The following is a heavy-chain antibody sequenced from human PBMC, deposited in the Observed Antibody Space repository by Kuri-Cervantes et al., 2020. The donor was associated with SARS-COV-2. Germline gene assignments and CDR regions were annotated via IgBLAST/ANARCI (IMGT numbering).Heavy chain of an antibody. Sequence: GESLKISCAASGFTFSSYAMSWVRQAPGKGLEWVSVISGSGGSTYYADSVKGRFTISRDNSKNTLYLQMNSLRAEDTAVYYCAKGCSSTSCYKVLYYWGQGTLVTVSS. V-gene: IGHV3-23*01. J-gene: IGHJ4*02. D-gene: IGHD2-2*02. CDR1: GFTFSSYA. CDR3: AKGCSSTSCYKVLYY. CDR2: ISGSGGST.